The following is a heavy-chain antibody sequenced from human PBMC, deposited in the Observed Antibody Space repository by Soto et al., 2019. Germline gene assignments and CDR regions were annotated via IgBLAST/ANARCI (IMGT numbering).Heavy chain of an antibody. CDR1: GFSLSTSDVG. D-gene: IGHD1-26*01. J-gene: IGHJ5*02. Sequence: QITLKESGPTLVKPTQTLTLTCTFSGFSLSTSDVGVGWIRQPPGKALEWLALIYWNDDKFYSPSLKSRLTITKDTSKNQVVLIMTNVDPVDTATYYCAHRRPVGRVGPTTIWFDPWGQGTLVTVSS. CDR2: IYWNDDK. CDR3: AHRRPVGRVGPTTIWFDP. V-gene: IGHV2-5*01.